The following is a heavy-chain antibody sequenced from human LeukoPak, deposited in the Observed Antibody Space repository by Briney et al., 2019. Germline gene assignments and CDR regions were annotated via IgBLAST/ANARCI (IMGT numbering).Heavy chain of an antibody. J-gene: IGHJ4*02. D-gene: IGHD6-19*01. CDR2: ITSSSSYI. Sequence: GSLRLSCAASGFTFSSYGMNWVRQAPGKGLEWVSCITSSSSYIYYADSVKGRFTISRDNVKNSLYLQMNSLRAEDTAVYYCAVGHTSGWYVYWGQGTLVTVSS. CDR1: GFTFSSYG. V-gene: IGHV3-21*01. CDR3: AVGHTSGWYVY.